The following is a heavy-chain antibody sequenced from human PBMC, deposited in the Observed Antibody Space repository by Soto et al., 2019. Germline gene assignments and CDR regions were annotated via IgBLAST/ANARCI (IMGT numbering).Heavy chain of an antibody. Sequence: GASVKVSCKASGFTFTSSAVQWVRQARGQRLEWIGWIVVGSGNTNYAQKFQERVTITRDMSTSTAYMELSSLRSEDTAVYYCAAALRGYSYGPLDYWGQGTLVTVSS. CDR2: IVVGSGNT. V-gene: IGHV1-58*01. J-gene: IGHJ4*02. CDR1: GFTFTSSA. D-gene: IGHD5-18*01. CDR3: AAALRGYSYGPLDY.